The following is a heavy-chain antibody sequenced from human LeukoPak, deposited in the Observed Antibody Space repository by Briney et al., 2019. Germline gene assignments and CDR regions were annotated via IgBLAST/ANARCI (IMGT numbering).Heavy chain of an antibody. D-gene: IGHD3-22*01. Sequence: GGSLRLSCAASGLTFSSYAMHWVRQAPGKGLEWVAVISYDGSNKYYADSVKGRFTISRDNSKNTLYLQMNSLRAEDTAVYYCARTVEYYYEGDYFDYWGQGTLVTVSS. CDR2: ISYDGSNK. CDR3: ARTVEYYYEGDYFDY. J-gene: IGHJ4*02. V-gene: IGHV3-30-3*01. CDR1: GLTFSSYA.